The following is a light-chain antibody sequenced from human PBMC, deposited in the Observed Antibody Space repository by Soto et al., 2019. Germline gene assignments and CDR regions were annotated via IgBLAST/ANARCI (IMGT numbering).Light chain of an antibody. V-gene: IGLV2-8*01. J-gene: IGLJ1*01. CDR2: DVS. CDR3: SSYAGTYIV. Sequence: QSVLTQPPSASGSPGQSVAISCTGTSSDVGGYDYVSWYQQHPGKAPKLMIYDVSKRPSGVPDRFSGSKSGNTASLTVSGLQAVDEADYYCSSYAGTYIVFGTG. CDR1: SSDVGGYDY.